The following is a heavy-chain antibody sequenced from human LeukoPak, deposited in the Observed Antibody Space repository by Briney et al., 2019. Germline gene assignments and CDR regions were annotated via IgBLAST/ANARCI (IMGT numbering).Heavy chain of an antibody. V-gene: IGHV3-9*01. Sequence: PGGSLRLSCAASGFTFDDYAMHWVRQAPGKGLEWVSGISWNSGTIGYADSVKGRFTISRDNTKKSLYLQMNSLRAEDTALYYCAKATRPVVVIPEFDYWGQGTLVSVSS. CDR3: AKATRPVVVIPEFDY. D-gene: IGHD3-22*01. CDR2: ISWNSGTI. CDR1: GFTFDDYA. J-gene: IGHJ4*02.